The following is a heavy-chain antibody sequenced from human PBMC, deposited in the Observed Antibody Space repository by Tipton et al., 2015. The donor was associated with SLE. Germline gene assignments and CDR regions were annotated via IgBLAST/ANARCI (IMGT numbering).Heavy chain of an antibody. Sequence: GSLRLSCAASGFTFSSYGMHWVRQAPGKGLEWVAFIRYDGSNKYYADSVKGRFTISRGNSKNTLYLQMNSLRAEDTAVYYCAKVRAKKGIGFMDAWGQGTTVTVSS. CDR1: GFTFSSYG. CDR2: IRYDGSNK. J-gene: IGHJ6*02. CDR3: AKVRAKKGIGFMDA. D-gene: IGHD3-10*01. V-gene: IGHV3-30*02.